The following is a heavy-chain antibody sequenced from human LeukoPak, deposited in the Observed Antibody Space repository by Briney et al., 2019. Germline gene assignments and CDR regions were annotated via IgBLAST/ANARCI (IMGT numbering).Heavy chain of an antibody. V-gene: IGHV4-31*02. Sequence: LRLSCAASGFTFSSYSMNWVRQHPGKGLEWIGYIYYSGSTYYNPSLKSRVTISVDTSKNQFSLKLSSVTAADTAVYYCAREAMVMGNWFDPWGQGTLVTVSS. CDR1: GFTFSSYS. CDR3: AREAMVMGNWFDP. CDR2: IYYSGST. D-gene: IGHD5-18*01. J-gene: IGHJ5*02.